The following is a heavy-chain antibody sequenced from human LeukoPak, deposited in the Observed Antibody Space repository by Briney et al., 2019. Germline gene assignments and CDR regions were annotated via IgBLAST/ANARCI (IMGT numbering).Heavy chain of an antibody. Sequence: HPGGSLRLSCAASGFTFRNFWMSWVRQAPGRGLEWVANIHPGGNEKYHVESVKGRFTISRDNAKSSLFLQMNGLRAEDTAVYYCARGDAFSGDHWGQGTLVTVSS. CDR3: ARGDAFSGDH. J-gene: IGHJ4*02. V-gene: IGHV3-7*04. CDR1: GFTFRNFW. CDR2: IHPGGNEK.